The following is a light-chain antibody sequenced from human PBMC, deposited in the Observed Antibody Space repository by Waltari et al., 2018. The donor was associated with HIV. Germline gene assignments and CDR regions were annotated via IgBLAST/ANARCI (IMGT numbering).Light chain of an antibody. CDR1: SSDVGGYTY. J-gene: IGLJ3*02. CDR2: EVI. V-gene: IGLV2-8*01. CDR3: SSYAGSNWV. Sequence: QSALTQPPPPSGSPGTAVPLPCTGTSSDVGGYTYSSWYQQHPGKAPQSIMYEVIKRPSGVPDRFSVAKCGNTASQTVSELQAEDEADYYCSSYAGSNWVFGGGTQLNLL.